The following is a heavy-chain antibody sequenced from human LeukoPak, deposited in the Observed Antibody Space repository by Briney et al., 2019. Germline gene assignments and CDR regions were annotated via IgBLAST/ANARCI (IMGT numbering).Heavy chain of an antibody. CDR3: ARGYCTNGVCPNRFDP. V-gene: IGHV7-4-1*02. CDR1: GYTFTSYA. J-gene: IGHJ5*02. CDR2: INTNTGNP. Sequence: GASVKVSCKASGYTFTSYAMNWVRQAPGQGLEWMGWINTNTGNPTYAQGFTGRFVFSLDTSVSTAYLQISSLKAEDTAVYYCARGYCTNGVCPNRFDPWGQGTLVTVSS. D-gene: IGHD2-8*01.